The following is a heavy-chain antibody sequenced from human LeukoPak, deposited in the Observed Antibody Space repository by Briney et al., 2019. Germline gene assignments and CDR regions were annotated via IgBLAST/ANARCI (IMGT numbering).Heavy chain of an antibody. V-gene: IGHV3-53*01. CDR2: IYTDGST. D-gene: IGHD6-13*01. CDR3: AITGESSNWSLYFDY. J-gene: IGHJ4*02. CDR1: GFTFSSYW. Sequence: PGGSLRLSCAASGFTFSSYWMHWVRQAPGKGLVWVSVIYTDGSTYYADSVKGRFTISRDNSKNTLYLQMNNLRAEDTAVYYCAITGESSNWSLYFDYWGQGTLVTVSS.